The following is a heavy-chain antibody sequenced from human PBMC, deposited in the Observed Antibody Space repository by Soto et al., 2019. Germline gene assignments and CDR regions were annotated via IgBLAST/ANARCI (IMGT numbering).Heavy chain of an antibody. CDR2: INRSGST. CDR3: ATVPRYCSGTTCYLDS. J-gene: IGHJ4*02. V-gene: IGHV4-59*12. D-gene: IGHD2-2*01. Sequence: PSETLSLTCTVSGGSISNSYWSWIRLSPGKGLEWIGEINRSGSTNYNPSLKSRVTMSVDESKNQFSLKLNSVTAADTAVYYCATVPRYCSGTTCYLDSWGRGTLVTVSS. CDR1: GGSISNSY.